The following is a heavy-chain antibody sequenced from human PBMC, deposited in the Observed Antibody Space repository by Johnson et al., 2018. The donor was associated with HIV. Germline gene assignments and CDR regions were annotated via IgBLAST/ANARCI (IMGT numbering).Heavy chain of an antibody. J-gene: IGHJ3*02. CDR1: GFTVSSNE. Sequence: QVQLVESGGVLVQPGGSLRLSCAASGFTVSSNEMSWVRQAPGKGLEWVAVMSYDGSNKYYADSVTGRFTISRDNSKNTLYLQMNSLRAEDTAGYYCARFPPGERDDAFDIWGQGTMVTVSS. D-gene: IGHD1-1*01. CDR3: ARFPPGERDDAFDI. CDR2: MSYDGSNK. V-gene: IGHV3-30-3*01.